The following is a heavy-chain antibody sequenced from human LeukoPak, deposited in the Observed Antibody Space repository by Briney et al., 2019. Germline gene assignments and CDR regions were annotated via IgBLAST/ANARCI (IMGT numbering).Heavy chain of an antibody. D-gene: IGHD4-17*01. CDR2: ISSSSSTI. CDR3: ARGHYGTRGPSDAFDI. V-gene: IGHV3-48*04. CDR1: GFTFSSYS. J-gene: IGHJ3*02. Sequence: PGGSLRLSCAASGFTFSSYSMNWVRQAPGKGLEWVSYISSSSSTIYYADSVKGRFTISRDNTKNSLYLQMNSLRAEDTAVYYCARGHYGTRGPSDAFDIWGQGTMVTVSS.